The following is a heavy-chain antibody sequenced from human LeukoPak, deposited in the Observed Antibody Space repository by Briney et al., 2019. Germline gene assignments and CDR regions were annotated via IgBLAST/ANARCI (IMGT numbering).Heavy chain of an antibody. D-gene: IGHD2-21*01. CDR2: IGGSGSNI. CDR1: GFTFSDHY. J-gene: IGHJ4*02. CDR3: TRDPRLSLY. V-gene: IGHV3-11*01. Sequence: GGSLRLSCAASGFTFSDHYMSWIRQAPGKGLEWLSYIGGSGSNIQYADSVKGRITISRDNRKNVLYLQMNSLRDEDTAVYYCTRDPRLSLYWGQGTLVTVSS.